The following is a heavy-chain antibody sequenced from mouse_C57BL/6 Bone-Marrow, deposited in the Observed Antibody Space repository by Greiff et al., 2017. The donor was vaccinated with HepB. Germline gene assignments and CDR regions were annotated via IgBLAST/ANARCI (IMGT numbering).Heavy chain of an antibody. CDR3: ARGWLPYAMDY. Sequence: QVQLQQPGTELVKPGASVKLSCKASRYTFTSYWIHWVKQRPGQGLEWIGNINPRNGGTDYSEKFKSKATLTVDKSSSTAYMQLSSLSSEESAAYYCARGWLPYAMDYWGQGTSVTVSA. D-gene: IGHD2-3*01. J-gene: IGHJ4*01. CDR1: RYTFTSYW. CDR2: INPRNGGT. V-gene: IGHV1-53*01.